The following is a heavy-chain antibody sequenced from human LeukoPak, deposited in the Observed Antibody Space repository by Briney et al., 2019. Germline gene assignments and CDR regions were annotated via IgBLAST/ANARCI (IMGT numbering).Heavy chain of an antibody. CDR1: GGTFSSYA. V-gene: IGHV1-69*13. J-gene: IGHJ4*02. CDR3: ASKRGYSYGLDY. CDR2: IIPIFGTA. D-gene: IGHD5-18*01. Sequence: SVKVSCKASGGTFSSYAISWVRQAPGQGLEWMGGIIPIFGTANYAQKFQGRVTITADESTSTGYMELSSLRSEDTAVYYCASKRGYSYGLDYWGQGTLVTVSS.